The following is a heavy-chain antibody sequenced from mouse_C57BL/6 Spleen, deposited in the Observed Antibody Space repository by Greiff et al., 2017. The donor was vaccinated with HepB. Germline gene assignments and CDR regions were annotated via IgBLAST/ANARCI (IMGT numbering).Heavy chain of an antibody. V-gene: IGHV1-82*01. Sequence: VQLQQSGPELVKSGASVKISCKASGYAFSSAWMNWVKQRPGKGLEGIGRIYPGDGDTNYNGKFKGKATLTADKSSSTAYMQLSSLTSEDAAVYFCARWDYGSSYAMDYWGQGTSVTVSS. J-gene: IGHJ4*01. CDR1: GYAFSSAW. CDR2: IYPGDGDT. D-gene: IGHD1-1*01. CDR3: ARWDYGSSYAMDY.